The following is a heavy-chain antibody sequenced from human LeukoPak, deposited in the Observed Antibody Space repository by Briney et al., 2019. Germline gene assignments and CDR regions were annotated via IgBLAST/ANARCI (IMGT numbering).Heavy chain of an antibody. D-gene: IGHD5-12*01. CDR3: AKMAGYSDYYFDY. CDR1: GFTFSRYW. CDR2: INGDGSIT. Sequence: GGSLRLSCTASGFTFSRYWMYWVRQAPGKGLVWVSRINGDGSITNYADSVKGRFTISRDNAKNSLYLQMNSLRAEDTALYYCAKMAGYSDYYFDYWGQGTLVTVSS. J-gene: IGHJ4*02. V-gene: IGHV3-74*01.